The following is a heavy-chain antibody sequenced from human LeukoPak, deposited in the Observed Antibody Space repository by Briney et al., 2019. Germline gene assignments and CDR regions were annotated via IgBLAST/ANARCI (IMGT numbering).Heavy chain of an antibody. D-gene: IGHD2-21*02. CDR1: GFTFSSYG. Sequence: GRSLRLSCAASGFTFSSYGMHWVRQAPGKGLEWVAVISYDGSNEYYADSVKGRFTISRDNSKNTLYLQMNSLRAEDTAVYYCAKDSSEVTLDYWGQGTLVTVSS. V-gene: IGHV3-30*18. J-gene: IGHJ4*02. CDR2: ISYDGSNE. CDR3: AKDSSEVTLDY.